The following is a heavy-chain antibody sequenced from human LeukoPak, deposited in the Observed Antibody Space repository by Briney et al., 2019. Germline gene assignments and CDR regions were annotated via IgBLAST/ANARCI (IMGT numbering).Heavy chain of an antibody. CDR1: GFTFSSYA. CDR2: ISGSGAGT. V-gene: IGHV3-23*01. Sequence: GGSLRLSCAASGFTFSSYAMGWVRQAPGKGLEWVSAISGSGAGTYYADSVKGRFTLSRDNSKNTLYLQMNSLRAEDTAVYYCAKEAGYSSGWFDYWGQGTLVTVSS. J-gene: IGHJ4*02. D-gene: IGHD6-19*01. CDR3: AKEAGYSSGWFDY.